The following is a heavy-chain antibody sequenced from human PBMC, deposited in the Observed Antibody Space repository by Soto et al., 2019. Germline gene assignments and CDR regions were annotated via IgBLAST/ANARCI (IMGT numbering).Heavy chain of an antibody. CDR1: GGSISSYY. V-gene: IGHV4-59*08. Sequence: QVQLQESGPGLVKPSETLSLTCTVSGGSISSYYWSWIRQPPGKGLEWIGYIYYSGSTNYNPSLKSRVTISVDTSKNQFSLKLSSVTAADTAVYYCARLVPSLLWFGELLHRPPNLYYYYMDVWGKGTTVTVSS. CDR3: ARLVPSLLWFGELLHRPPNLYYYYMDV. J-gene: IGHJ6*03. CDR2: IYYSGST. D-gene: IGHD3-10*01.